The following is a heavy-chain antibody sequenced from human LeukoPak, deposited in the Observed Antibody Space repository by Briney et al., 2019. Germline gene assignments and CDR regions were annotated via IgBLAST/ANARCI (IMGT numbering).Heavy chain of an antibody. Sequence: GASVKVSCKTSGYSFNAYALHWVRQAPGQRLEWMGWSNAGNGNTKYSQEFQGRVTITRDTSASTAYMELSSLRSEDMAVYYCARGRIPADPFFDYWGQGTLVTVSS. J-gene: IGHJ4*02. V-gene: IGHV1-3*02. CDR1: GYSFNAYA. CDR2: SNAGNGNT. D-gene: IGHD1-14*01. CDR3: ARGRIPADPFFDY.